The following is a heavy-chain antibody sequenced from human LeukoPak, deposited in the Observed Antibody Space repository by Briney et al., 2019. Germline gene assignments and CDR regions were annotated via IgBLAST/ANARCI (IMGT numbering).Heavy chain of an antibody. D-gene: IGHD3-16*01. V-gene: IGHV4-39*07. J-gene: IGHJ5*02. CDR3: ARLRRFWFDP. Sequence: SETLSLTCTVSGGSISSSSYYWGWICQPPGKGLESIGSIYYSGSTYYNPSLKSRVTISVDTSKNQFSLKLSSVTAADTAVYYCARLRRFWFDPWGQGTLVTVSS. CDR2: IYYSGST. CDR1: GGSISSSSYY.